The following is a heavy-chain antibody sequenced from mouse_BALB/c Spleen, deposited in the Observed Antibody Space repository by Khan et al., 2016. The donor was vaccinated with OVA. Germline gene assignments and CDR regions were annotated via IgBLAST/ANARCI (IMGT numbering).Heavy chain of an antibody. CDR3: AKQIWSRYYAMDF. Sequence: QVQLKQSGPGLVAPSQSLSITCTVPGFSFADHGVSLIRQPPGKGLECLGVIWGGGNTYYNSALKSRLSISKDNSKSQVFLTMNSLQTDDTAMYXGAKQIWSRYYAMDFWGQGTSVTVSS. CDR1: GFSFADHG. D-gene: IGHD1-1*02. V-gene: IGHV2-6-5*01. CDR2: IWGGGNT. J-gene: IGHJ4*01.